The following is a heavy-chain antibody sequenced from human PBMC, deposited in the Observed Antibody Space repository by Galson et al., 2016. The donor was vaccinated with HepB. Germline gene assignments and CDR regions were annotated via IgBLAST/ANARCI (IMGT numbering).Heavy chain of an antibody. D-gene: IGHD3-22*01. J-gene: IGHJ3*02. V-gene: IGHV6-1*01. CDR3: ARTTATVMMEVEAPDAFDM. CDR1: GDSVSSNSAG. Sequence: CAISGDSVSSNSAGWHWIRQSPSRGLEWLGRTYYRSKWFNDYEASLKGRIIISPDTSKNHFSLHLNYVTADDTAVYYCARTTATVMMEVEAPDAFDMWGQGTVVIVSS. CDR2: TYYRSKWFN.